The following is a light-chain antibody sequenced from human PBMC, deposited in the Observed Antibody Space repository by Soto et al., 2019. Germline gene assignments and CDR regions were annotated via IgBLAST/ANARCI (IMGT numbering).Light chain of an antibody. J-gene: IGKJ1*01. CDR2: SAS. V-gene: IGKV3-20*01. Sequence: EIVLTQSPGTLSLSPGERATLSCRASQSVSRNYLAWYQQKPGQAPRLLIYSASRRTGGTPDRFSGSGAGTDFTLPISGLEPEDFAVYYCQQYDGSPGTFGQGTKVEIK. CDR1: QSVSRNY. CDR3: QQYDGSPGT.